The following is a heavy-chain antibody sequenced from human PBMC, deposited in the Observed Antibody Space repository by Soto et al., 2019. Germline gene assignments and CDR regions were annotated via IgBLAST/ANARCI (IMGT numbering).Heavy chain of an antibody. D-gene: IGHD3-10*01. V-gene: IGHV5-51*01. CDR1: GYSFTSYW. J-gene: IGHJ6*02. CDR2: IYPGDSDT. CDR3: AGGGVRGVITRTRDYYGMDV. Sequence: EVQLVQSGAEVKKPGESLKISCKGSGYSFTSYWIGWVRQMPGKGLEWMGIIYPGDSDTRYSPSFQGQVTISADKSISTAYRKWSSLKASDTAMYYCAGGGVRGVITRTRDYYGMDVWGQGTTVTVSS.